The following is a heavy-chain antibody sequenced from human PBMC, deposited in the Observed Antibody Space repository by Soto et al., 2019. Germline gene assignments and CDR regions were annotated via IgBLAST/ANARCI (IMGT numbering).Heavy chain of an antibody. CDR2: IRQDGNEM. J-gene: IGHJ6*02. V-gene: IGHV3-7*01. Sequence: PRLSCAASGFTIGGAWMSWVRQAPGKGLEWVAKIRQDGNEMYYVDAVRGRFTISRDNAKNSLYLQMNSLRVEDTALYYCARDGYSYALDVWCQGTTVSVSS. CDR1: GFTIGGAW. CDR3: ARDGYSYALDV.